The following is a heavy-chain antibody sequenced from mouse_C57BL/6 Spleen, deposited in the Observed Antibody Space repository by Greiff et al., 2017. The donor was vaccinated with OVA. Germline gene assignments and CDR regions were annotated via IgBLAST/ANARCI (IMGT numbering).Heavy chain of an antibody. V-gene: IGHV1-18*01. CDR3: AREGQLGLKGFMDY. J-gene: IGHJ4*01. CDR1: GYTFTDYN. CDR2: INPNNGGT. Sequence: EVQLQQSGPELVKPGASVKIPCKASGYTFTDYNMDWVKQSHGKSLEWIGDINPNNGGTIYNQKFKGKATLTVDKSSSTAYMELRSLTSEDTAVYYCAREGQLGLKGFMDYWGQGTSVTVSS. D-gene: IGHD4-1*02.